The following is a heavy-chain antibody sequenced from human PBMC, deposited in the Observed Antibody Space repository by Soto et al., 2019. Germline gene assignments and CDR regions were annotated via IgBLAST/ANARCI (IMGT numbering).Heavy chain of an antibody. V-gene: IGHV3-11*06. CDR1: GFTFSDYY. D-gene: IGHD3-3*01. Sequence: PGGSLRLSCAASGFTFSDYYMSWIRQAPGKGLEWVSYISSSSSYTNYADSVKGRFTISRDNAKNSLYLQMNSLRAEDTAVYYCARGPEWLLGRDGMDVWGQGTTVTVSS. CDR3: ARGPEWLLGRDGMDV. CDR2: ISSSSSYT. J-gene: IGHJ6*02.